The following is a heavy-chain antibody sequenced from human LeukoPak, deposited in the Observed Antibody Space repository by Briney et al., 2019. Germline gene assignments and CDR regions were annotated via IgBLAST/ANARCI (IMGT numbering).Heavy chain of an antibody. CDR1: GYTFTGYY. CDR2: IDPKRGGT. Sequence: GASVKVSCKASGYTFTGYYLHWVRQAPGQGLEWMGWIDPKRGGTNYAQKSQGQVTMTRDTSISTAYMELSRLTSDDTAVYYCARDPKNSYYLDVWGKGPTDTVSS. J-gene: IGHJ6*03. V-gene: IGHV1-2*02. CDR3: ARDPKNSYYLDV.